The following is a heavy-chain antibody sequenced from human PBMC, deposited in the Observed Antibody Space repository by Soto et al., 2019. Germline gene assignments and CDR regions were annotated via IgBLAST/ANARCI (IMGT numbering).Heavy chain of an antibody. D-gene: IGHD3-10*01. V-gene: IGHV3-23*01. J-gene: IGHJ4*02. CDR3: AKKVNSGPGSQYFDY. Sequence: LRLSWAASGFTFSSYSMSWVRQAPGKGLEWVSGFRTSGDGGTTYYADSVKGRFTISRDNSKNMLFLQMNSLRAEDTAIYYCAKKVNSGPGSQYFDYWGQGTLVTVSS. CDR2: FRTSGDGGTT. CDR1: GFTFSSYS.